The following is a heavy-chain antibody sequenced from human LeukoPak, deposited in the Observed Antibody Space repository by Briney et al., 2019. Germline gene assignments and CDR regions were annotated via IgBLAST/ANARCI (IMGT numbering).Heavy chain of an antibody. CDR2: IYFSGST. D-gene: IGHD3-22*01. CDR3: ARANYFDSSGAHDY. CDR1: GGSISTYY. J-gene: IGHJ4*02. Sequence: LETLSLTCTVSGGSISTYYWSWIRQPPGKGLEWIGYIYFSGSTNYNPSLKSRVTISVDTSKNQFSLKLSSVTAADTAVYYCARANYFDSSGAHDYWGQGTLVTVSS. V-gene: IGHV4-59*01.